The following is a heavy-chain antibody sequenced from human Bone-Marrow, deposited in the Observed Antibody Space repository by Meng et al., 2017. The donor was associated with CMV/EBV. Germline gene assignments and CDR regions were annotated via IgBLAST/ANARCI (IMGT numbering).Heavy chain of an antibody. J-gene: IGHJ4*02. CDR1: GGSISSGDYY. D-gene: IGHD5-24*01. CDR2: IYYSGSS. V-gene: IGHV4-61*08. Sequence: SETLSLTCTVSGGSISSGDYYWSWIRQPPGKGLEWIGYIYYSGSSNYNPSPKSRVTISVDTSKNQFSLKLSSVTAADTAVYYCARQVDGYRVDYWGQGTLVTVSS. CDR3: ARQVDGYRVDY.